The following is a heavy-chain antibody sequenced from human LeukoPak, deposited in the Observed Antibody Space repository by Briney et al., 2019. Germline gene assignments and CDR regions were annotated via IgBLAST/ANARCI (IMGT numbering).Heavy chain of an antibody. D-gene: IGHD2-8*01. V-gene: IGHV1-2*02. CDR1: GYTFTGYY. J-gene: IGHJ4*02. CDR2: INPNSGGT. CDR3: AKDPVLMVYATPDLFDY. Sequence: PGASVKVSCKASGYTFTGYYMHWVRQAPGQGLEWMGWINPNSGGTNYAQKFQGRVTMTRDTSISTAYMELSRLRSDDTAVYYCAKDPVLMVYATPDLFDYWGQGTLVTVSS.